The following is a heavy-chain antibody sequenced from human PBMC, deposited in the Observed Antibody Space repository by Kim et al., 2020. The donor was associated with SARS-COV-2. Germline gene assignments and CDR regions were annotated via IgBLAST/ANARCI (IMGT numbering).Heavy chain of an antibody. Sequence: GGSLRLSCAASGFTFSSYGMHWVRQAPGKGLEWVAVISYDGSNKYYADSVKGRFTISRDNSKNTLYLQMNSLRAEDTAVYYCAKDKLRYFDWLCPLDPWGQGTLVTVSS. V-gene: IGHV3-30*18. D-gene: IGHD3-9*01. CDR1: GFTFSSYG. CDR2: ISYDGSNK. J-gene: IGHJ5*02. CDR3: AKDKLRYFDWLCPLDP.